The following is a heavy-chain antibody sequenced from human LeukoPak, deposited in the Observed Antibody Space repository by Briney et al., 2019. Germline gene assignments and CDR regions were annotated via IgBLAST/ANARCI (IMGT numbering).Heavy chain of an antibody. Sequence: GGSLRLSCAASGFTFSSYWMSWVRQAPRKGLEWVANIKQDGSEKYYVDSVKGRFTISRDNAKNSLYLQMNSLRAEDTALYHCARDARVDAFDIWGQGTMVTVSS. J-gene: IGHJ3*02. CDR3: ARDARVDAFDI. D-gene: IGHD6-13*01. CDR1: GFTFSSYW. CDR2: IKQDGSEK. V-gene: IGHV3-7*03.